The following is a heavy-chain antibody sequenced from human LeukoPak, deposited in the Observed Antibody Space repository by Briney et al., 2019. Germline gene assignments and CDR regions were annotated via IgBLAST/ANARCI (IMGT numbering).Heavy chain of an antibody. J-gene: IGHJ4*02. CDR3: AGWTYYYDSSGYYYDGQFDY. D-gene: IGHD3-22*01. CDR2: INPSGGST. Sequence: ASVKVSCKASGYTFTSYYMHWVRQAPGQGLEWMGIINPSGGSTSYAQKFQGRVTMTRDTSTSTVYMELSSLRSEDTAVYYCAGWTYYYDSSGYYYDGQFDYWGQGTLVTVSS. CDR1: GYTFTSYY. V-gene: IGHV1-46*01.